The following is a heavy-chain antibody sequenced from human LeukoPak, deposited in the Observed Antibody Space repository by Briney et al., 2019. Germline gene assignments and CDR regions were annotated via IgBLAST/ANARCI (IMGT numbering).Heavy chain of an antibody. D-gene: IGHD2-2*01. V-gene: IGHV4-34*01. CDR2: INHSGST. J-gene: IGHJ5*02. Sequence: SETLSLTCAVYGGSFSDYYCSWIRQPPGKGLEWIGEINHSGSTNYNPSLKSRVTISVDTSKNQFSLKLSSVTAADTAVYYCASNVVVTGTGWFDPWGQETLVTVSS. CDR1: GGSFSDYY. CDR3: ASNVVVTGTGWFDP.